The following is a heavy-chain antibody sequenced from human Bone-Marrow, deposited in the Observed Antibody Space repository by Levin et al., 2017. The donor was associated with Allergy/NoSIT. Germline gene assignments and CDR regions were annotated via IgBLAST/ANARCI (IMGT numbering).Heavy chain of an antibody. J-gene: IGHJ3*02. Sequence: PSQTLSLPCAVSGFTLRTSGVHWVRQAPGTGLEWVAHISSDGTNKYYADSVRGRFTISRDSAKNTLYLQISTLRPEDTAIYYCAKGYYGSGGDAFDIWGQGTMVTVSS. V-gene: IGHV3-30*18. CDR2: ISSDGTNK. D-gene: IGHD3-10*01. CDR1: GFTLRTSG. CDR3: AKGYYGSGGDAFDI.